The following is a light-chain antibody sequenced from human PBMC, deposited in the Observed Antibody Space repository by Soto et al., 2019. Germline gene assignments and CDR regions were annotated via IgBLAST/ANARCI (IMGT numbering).Light chain of an antibody. Sequence: EIVMTQSPATLSVSPGERATLSCRASQSVSTNLAWYQQKPGQAPRLLIYGASTRATGIPDRFSGSGSGTEFSLTINSLQSEDFAVYYCHHYNNLWAFGQGTKVELK. J-gene: IGKJ1*01. CDR3: HHYNNLWA. V-gene: IGKV3-15*01. CDR2: GAS. CDR1: QSVSTN.